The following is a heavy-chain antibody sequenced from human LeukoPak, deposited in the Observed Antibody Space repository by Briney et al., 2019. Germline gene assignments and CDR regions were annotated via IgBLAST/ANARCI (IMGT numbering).Heavy chain of an antibody. D-gene: IGHD1-1*01. J-gene: IGHJ4*02. CDR1: GYTFTNLD. CDR3: ASNPPNTGDFYY. Sequence: ASVSVSCTTSGYTFTNLDINWLRQAPGQGLEWMGRMSPNSGDTGYAQKFQGRVSMTRDTSISTAYMELSSLRSEDTAVYYCASNPPNTGDFYYWGLGSLVTVSS. CDR2: MSPNSGDT. V-gene: IGHV1-8*01.